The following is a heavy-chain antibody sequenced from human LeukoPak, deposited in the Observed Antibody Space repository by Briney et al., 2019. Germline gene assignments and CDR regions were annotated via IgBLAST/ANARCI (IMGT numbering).Heavy chain of an antibody. CDR3: AKDRTYSSGWSFDY. Sequence: QPGRSLRLSCAASGFTFDDYAMHWVRQAPGKGLEWVSGISWNSGSIGCADSVKGRFTISRDNAKNSLYLQMNSLRAEDTALYYCAKDRTYSSGWSFDYWGQGTLVTVSS. J-gene: IGHJ4*02. V-gene: IGHV3-9*01. CDR1: GFTFDDYA. D-gene: IGHD6-19*01. CDR2: ISWNSGSI.